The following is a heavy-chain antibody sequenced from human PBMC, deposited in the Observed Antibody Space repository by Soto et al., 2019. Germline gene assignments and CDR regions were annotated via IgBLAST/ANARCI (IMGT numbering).Heavy chain of an antibody. Sequence: QITLKESGPTLVKPTQTLTLTCTFSEFSLSTSEVGVGWIRQPPGKALEWLALIYWDDDKRYSPSLKSRLTITKDTSKNQVVLTMTNMDPVDTATYYCAHRQVSGYAYGGLDYWGQGTLVTVSS. D-gene: IGHD5-12*01. V-gene: IGHV2-5*02. J-gene: IGHJ4*02. CDR3: AHRQVSGYAYGGLDY. CDR2: IYWDDDK. CDR1: EFSLSTSEVG.